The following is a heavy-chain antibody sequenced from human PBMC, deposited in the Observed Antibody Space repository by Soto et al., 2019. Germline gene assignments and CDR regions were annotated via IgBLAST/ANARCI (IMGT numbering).Heavy chain of an antibody. J-gene: IGHJ5*02. V-gene: IGHV1-69*01. CDR3: ARDTTGRGWSREIWFDP. D-gene: IGHD6-19*01. Sequence: QERLVQSGAEVKKPGSSVKVSCKASGVSFSTNAITWVRQAPGQGLEWMGGIIPRIGIGNYAQKFQGRVTLTADESTDTAFLEISNLTPDDTAVYYCARDTTGRGWSREIWFDPGAREPWSPSP. CDR1: GVSFSTNA. CDR2: IIPRIGIG.